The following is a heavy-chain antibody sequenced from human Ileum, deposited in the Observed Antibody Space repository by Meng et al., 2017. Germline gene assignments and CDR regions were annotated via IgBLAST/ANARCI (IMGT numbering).Heavy chain of an antibody. CDR3: ASGGYSYGWGCDY. Sequence: GGSLRLSCAASGFTFSSYEMNWVRQAPGKGLEWVSYISSSGSTIYYADSVKGRFTISRDNAKNSLYLQMNSLRAEDTAVYYCASGGYSYGWGCDYWGQGTLVTVSS. CDR2: ISSSGSTI. V-gene: IGHV3-48*03. J-gene: IGHJ4*02. D-gene: IGHD5-18*01. CDR1: GFTFSSYE.